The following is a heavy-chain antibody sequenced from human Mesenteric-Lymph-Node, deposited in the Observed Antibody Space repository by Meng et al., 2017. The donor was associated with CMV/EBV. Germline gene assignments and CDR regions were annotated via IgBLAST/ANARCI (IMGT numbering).Heavy chain of an antibody. CDR3: ARDMGGLGSA. J-gene: IGHJ5*02. Sequence: LSCAASGFTCRSYWMHWVRQVPGKGLVWVSRTNEDGTITNYADSVNGRFTISRDNAKNTLYLQMNGLRDDDTAVYFCARDMGGLGSALGQGTLVTVSS. CDR2: TNEDGTIT. V-gene: IGHV3-74*01. CDR1: GFTCRSYW. D-gene: IGHD3-10*01.